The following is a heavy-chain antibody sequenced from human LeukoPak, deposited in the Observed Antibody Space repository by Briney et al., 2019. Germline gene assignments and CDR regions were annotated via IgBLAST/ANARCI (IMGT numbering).Heavy chain of an antibody. CDR3: ARAGYYGSGSYYTGNHWYFDL. J-gene: IGHJ2*01. D-gene: IGHD3-10*01. CDR1: GYIFTGYY. CDR2: INPNSGDT. Sequence: ASVKLSCTASGYIFTGYYMHWVRQAPGQGLEWMGWINPNSGDTSYAQKFQGRVTVTWDTSINTAYMELSSLRSEDTAVYYCARAGYYGSGSYYTGNHWYFDLWGRGTLVTVSS. V-gene: IGHV1-2*02.